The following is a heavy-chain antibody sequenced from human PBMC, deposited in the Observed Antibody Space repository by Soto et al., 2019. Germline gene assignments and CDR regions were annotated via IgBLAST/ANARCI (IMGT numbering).Heavy chain of an antibody. V-gene: IGHV3-7*04. CDR2: IKDDGSEK. Sequence: PGGSLRLSCAASGFTFSDYWMNWLRQAPGKGLEWMANIKDDGSEKYYVDSVRGRFTISRDNAKNSLYLQMNSLRAEDTAVYYCARGTVTPGLDYWGQGTLVTVSS. CDR3: ARGTVTPGLDY. CDR1: GFTFSDYW. D-gene: IGHD4-17*01. J-gene: IGHJ4*02.